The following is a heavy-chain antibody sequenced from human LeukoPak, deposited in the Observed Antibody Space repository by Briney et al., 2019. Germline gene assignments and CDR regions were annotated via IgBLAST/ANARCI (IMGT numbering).Heavy chain of an antibody. Sequence: PSETLSLTCAVYGGSFSGYYWSWIRQPPGKGLEWIGEINHSGSTNYNPSLKSRVTISVETTKNQLSLKLSSVTAADTAVYYCARRQLWLSLDYWGQGTLVTVSS. J-gene: IGHJ4*02. CDR3: ARRQLWLSLDY. V-gene: IGHV4-34*01. D-gene: IGHD3-16*01. CDR2: INHSGST. CDR1: GGSFSGYY.